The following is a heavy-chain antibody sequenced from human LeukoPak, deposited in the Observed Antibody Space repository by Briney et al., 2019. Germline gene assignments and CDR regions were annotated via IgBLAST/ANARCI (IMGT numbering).Heavy chain of an antibody. CDR1: GYTLSNYG. CDR3: ARDVRQQLDY. Sequence: ASVKVSCKASGYTLSNYGISWVRHAPGQGLEWMGWISAYNGNTTYAQKLQGRVTMTTDTSTSKAYMELRSLRSDDTAVYYCARDVRQQLDYWGQGTLVTVSS. D-gene: IGHD6-13*01. CDR2: ISAYNGNT. V-gene: IGHV1-18*01. J-gene: IGHJ4*02.